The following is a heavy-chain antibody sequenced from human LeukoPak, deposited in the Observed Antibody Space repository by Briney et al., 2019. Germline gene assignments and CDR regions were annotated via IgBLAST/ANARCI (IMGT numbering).Heavy chain of an antibody. CDR3: ARSYSSSWYSSDFDY. J-gene: IGHJ4*02. CDR1: GFTFSSYA. D-gene: IGHD6-13*01. Sequence: GGSLRLSCAASGFTFSSYAMSWVRQAPGKGLEWVSAISGSGGSTYYADSVKGRFTISRDNSKNTLYLQMNSLRAEDTAVYYCARSYSSSWYSSDFDYWGQGTLVTVSS. CDR2: ISGSGGST. V-gene: IGHV3-23*01.